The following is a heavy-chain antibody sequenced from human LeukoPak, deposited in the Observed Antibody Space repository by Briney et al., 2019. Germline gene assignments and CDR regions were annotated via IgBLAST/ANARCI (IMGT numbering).Heavy chain of an antibody. V-gene: IGHV4-34*01. Sequence: SETLSLTCAVHGGSFSGYYWSWIRQPPGEGLEWIGEINHRGSTNYNPSLKSRVTISIDTSRNEFSLKLSCVNAEDTALFFCGRGDIVVVPVARYGMDVWGQGTTVTVSS. CDR2: INHRGST. J-gene: IGHJ6*02. CDR1: GGSFSGYY. CDR3: GRGDIVVVPVARYGMDV. D-gene: IGHD2-2*01.